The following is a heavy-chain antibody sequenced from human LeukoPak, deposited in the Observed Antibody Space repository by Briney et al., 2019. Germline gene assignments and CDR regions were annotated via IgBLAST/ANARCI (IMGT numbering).Heavy chain of an antibody. CDR2: ISGSGSST. J-gene: IGHJ4*02. D-gene: IGHD1-26*01. CDR3: AKHRGVGATRALDY. CDR1: GFTFSSYA. Sequence: GGSLRLSCAASGFTFSSYAMSWVRQAPGKGLEWVSAISGSGSSTYYADSVKGRFTISRNTSKNTLYLQMNSLRAEDTAVFYCAKHRGVGATRALDYWGQGTLVTVSS. V-gene: IGHV3-23*01.